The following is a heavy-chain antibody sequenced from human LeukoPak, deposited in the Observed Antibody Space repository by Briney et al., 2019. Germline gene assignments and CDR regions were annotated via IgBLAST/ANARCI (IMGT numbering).Heavy chain of an antibody. CDR2: INHSGST. Sequence: PSETLSLTCAVYGGSFSGYYWSWIRQPPGKGLEWIGEINHSGSTNYNPSLKSRVTISVAPSKNQFSLKLSSVTAADTAVYYCARGLSSGWYTRWFDPWGQGTLVTVSS. J-gene: IGHJ5*02. V-gene: IGHV4-34*01. CDR1: GGSFSGYY. D-gene: IGHD6-19*01. CDR3: ARGLSSGWYTRWFDP.